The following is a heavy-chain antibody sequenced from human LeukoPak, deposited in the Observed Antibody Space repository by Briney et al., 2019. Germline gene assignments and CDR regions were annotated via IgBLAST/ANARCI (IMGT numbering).Heavy chain of an antibody. Sequence: GASLRLSCAGSGFTFSSYAMTWVRQTPGKGLEWISSISTSAGNTYYLDSVKGRFTISRDNSKNTFYMQMNSLRDEDTALYYCARDIRDAVNYGWFDPRGDRALVT. CDR2: ISTSAGNT. V-gene: IGHV3-23*01. CDR3: ARDIRDAVNYGWFDP. D-gene: IGHD4-17*01. J-gene: IGHJ5*02. CDR1: GFTFSSYA.